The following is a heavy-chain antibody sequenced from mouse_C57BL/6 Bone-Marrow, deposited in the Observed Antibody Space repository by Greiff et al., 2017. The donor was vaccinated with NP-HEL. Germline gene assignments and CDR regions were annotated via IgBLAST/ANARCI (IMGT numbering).Heavy chain of an antibody. J-gene: IGHJ2*01. CDR1: GYAFSSSW. Sequence: VQLQQSGPELVKPGASVKISCKASGYAFSSSWMNWVKQRPGKGLEWIGRIYPGDGDTNYNGKFKGKATLTADKSSSTAYMQLSSLTSEDSAVYFCARGRGYYDYDDFDYWGQGTTLTVSS. CDR3: ARGRGYYDYDDFDY. V-gene: IGHV1-82*01. D-gene: IGHD2-4*01. CDR2: IYPGDGDT.